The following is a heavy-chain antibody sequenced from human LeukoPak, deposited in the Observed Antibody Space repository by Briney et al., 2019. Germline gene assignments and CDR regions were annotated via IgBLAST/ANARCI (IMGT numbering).Heavy chain of an antibody. D-gene: IGHD5-12*01. CDR3: ARVYLDIVATIDY. Sequence: GGSLRLSCAASGFTFSSYSMNWVRQAPGKGLEWVSSISSSSSYIYYADSVKGRFTISRDNAKNSLYLQMNSLRAEDTAVYYCARVYLDIVATIDYWGQGTLVTVSS. CDR1: GFTFSSYS. CDR2: ISSSSSYI. J-gene: IGHJ4*02. V-gene: IGHV3-21*01.